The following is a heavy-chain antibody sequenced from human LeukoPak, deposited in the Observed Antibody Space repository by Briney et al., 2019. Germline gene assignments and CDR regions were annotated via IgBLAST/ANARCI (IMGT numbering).Heavy chain of an antibody. CDR3: ARIDRAVAGTIDY. Sequence: SETLSLTCTVSGGSISSYFWSWIRQPPGKGLEWIGYIYYSGSTNYNPSLKSRVTMSVDTPKNQFSLKLSSVTAADTAVYYCARIDRAVAGTIDYWGQGTLVTVSS. V-gene: IGHV4-59*08. J-gene: IGHJ4*02. D-gene: IGHD6-19*01. CDR1: GGSISSYF. CDR2: IYYSGST.